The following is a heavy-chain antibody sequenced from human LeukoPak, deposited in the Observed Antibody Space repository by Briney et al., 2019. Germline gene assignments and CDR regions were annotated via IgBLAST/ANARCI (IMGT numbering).Heavy chain of an antibody. D-gene: IGHD3-22*01. CDR2: IRPSGDNT. CDR1: GFTFSSYD. Sequence: GGSLRLSCAASGFTFSSYDMTWVRQAPGRGLEWVSSIRPSGDNTYYGDSVKGRFTISRDNAKNSLYLQMNSLRAEDTAVYYCARAPRGTYYYDSSGYYVDYWGQGTLVTVSS. J-gene: IGHJ4*02. V-gene: IGHV3-21*01. CDR3: ARAPRGTYYYDSSGYYVDY.